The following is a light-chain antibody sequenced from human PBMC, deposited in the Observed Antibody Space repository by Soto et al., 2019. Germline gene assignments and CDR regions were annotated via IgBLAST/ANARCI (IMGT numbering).Light chain of an antibody. Sequence: DIQVTQSPSSLSASVGDRVTITCRASQDIRNELDWYQQKPGKVPKRLIYDASTLQSEVPARFSGGGSGTDFTLTISTLQSEDFADYYCLQHKTYPWTFGQGTKVDIK. CDR2: DAS. CDR3: LQHKTYPWT. J-gene: IGKJ1*01. V-gene: IGKV1-17*01. CDR1: QDIRNE.